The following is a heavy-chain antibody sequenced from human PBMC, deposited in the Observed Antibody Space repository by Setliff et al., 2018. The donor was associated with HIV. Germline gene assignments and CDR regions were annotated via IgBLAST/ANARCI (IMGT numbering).Heavy chain of an antibody. CDR3: ARGTVWGYMDV. Sequence: PSETLSLTCTVSGGSISSTSYYWGWIRQPPGTGLEWIGSISSSGNTYYNPSLKSRVTTSVDTPKNQFSLKLSSVTAADTAVYYCARGTVWGYMDVWGKGTTVTVS. CDR1: GGSISSTSYY. J-gene: IGHJ6*03. D-gene: IGHD3-16*01. CDR2: ISSSGNT. V-gene: IGHV4-39*07.